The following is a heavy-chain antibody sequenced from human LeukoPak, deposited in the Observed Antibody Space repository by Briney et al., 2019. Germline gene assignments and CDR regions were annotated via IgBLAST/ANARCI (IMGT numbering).Heavy chain of an antibody. CDR2: INPNSGGT. CDR3: ARERTLTSCYDY. D-gene: IGHD2-15*01. V-gene: IGHV1-2*02. J-gene: IGHJ4*02. CDR1: RYTFTGYY. Sequence: ASVKVSCKASRYTFTGYYMHWVRQAAGQGLEWMGWINPNSGGTNYAQKFQGRVTMTRDTSISTAYMELSRLRSDDTAVYYCARERTLTSCYDYWGQGTLVTVSS.